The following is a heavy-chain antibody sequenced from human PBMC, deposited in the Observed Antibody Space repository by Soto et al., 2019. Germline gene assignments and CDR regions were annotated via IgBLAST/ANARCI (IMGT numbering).Heavy chain of an antibody. Sequence: SETLSLTCTVSGGSISSGGYYWSWIRQHPGKGLEWIGEIYHSGSTYYNPSLKSRVTISVDTSKNQFSLKLSSVTAADTAVYYCARGVIAAAGNWFDPWGQGTLVTVSS. V-gene: IGHV4-31*02. D-gene: IGHD6-13*01. CDR1: GGSISSGGYY. J-gene: IGHJ5*02. CDR2: IYHSGST. CDR3: ARGVIAAAGNWFDP.